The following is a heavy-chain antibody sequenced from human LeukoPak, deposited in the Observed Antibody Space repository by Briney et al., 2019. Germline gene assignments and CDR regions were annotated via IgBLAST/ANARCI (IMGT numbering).Heavy chain of an antibody. J-gene: IGHJ3*02. CDR1: GFTVSSNY. V-gene: IGHV3-66*02. Sequence: GGSLRLSCAASGFTVSSNYMSWVRQAPGKGLEWVSVIYSGGSTYYADSVKGRFTISRDNSKNTLYLQMNGLRAEDTAVYYCASGNTAMAHDAFDIWGQGTMVTVSS. CDR3: ASGNTAMAHDAFDI. CDR2: IYSGGST. D-gene: IGHD5-18*01.